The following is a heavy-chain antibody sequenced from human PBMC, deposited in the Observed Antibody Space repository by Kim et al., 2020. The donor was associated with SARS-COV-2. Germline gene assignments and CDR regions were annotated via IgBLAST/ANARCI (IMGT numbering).Heavy chain of an antibody. D-gene: IGHD5-12*01. CDR2: INHSGST. Sequence: SETLSLTCAVYGGSFSGYYWSWIRQPPGKGLECIGEINHSGSTNYNPSLKSRVTISVDTSKNQFSLKLSSVTAADTAVYYCARNPPGRWLQPKYGMDVWGQGTTVTVSS. J-gene: IGHJ6*02. V-gene: IGHV4-34*01. CDR1: GGSFSGYY. CDR3: ARNPPGRWLQPKYGMDV.